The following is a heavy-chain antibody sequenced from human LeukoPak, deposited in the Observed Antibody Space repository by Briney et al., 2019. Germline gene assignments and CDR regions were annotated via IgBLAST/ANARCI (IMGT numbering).Heavy chain of an antibody. CDR3: ARVGSPWLYSSAYRNTHYFDY. V-gene: IGHV4-39*01. Sequence: GSLRLSCAASGFTFRRYSMSWVRQAPGKGLEWIGSIYYSGSTYYNPSLKSRVTISVDTSKNQFSLKLSSVTAADTAVYYCARVGSPWLYSSAYRNTHYFDYWGQGTLVTVSS. J-gene: IGHJ4*02. CDR2: IYYSGST. D-gene: IGHD3-22*01. CDR1: GFTFRRYS.